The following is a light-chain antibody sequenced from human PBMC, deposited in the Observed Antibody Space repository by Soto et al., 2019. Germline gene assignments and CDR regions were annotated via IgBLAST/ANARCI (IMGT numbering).Light chain of an antibody. Sequence: IVLTQSPATLSLSPWERATLSCRASQSVSSYLAWYQQKPGQAPRLLLYRTFSRATGIPDRFSGSGSGTEFTLTISSLQSEDFAVYYCQQYNNWPPWTFGQGTKVDIK. V-gene: IGKV3D-15*01. J-gene: IGKJ1*01. CDR2: RTF. CDR3: QQYNNWPPWT. CDR1: QSVSSY.